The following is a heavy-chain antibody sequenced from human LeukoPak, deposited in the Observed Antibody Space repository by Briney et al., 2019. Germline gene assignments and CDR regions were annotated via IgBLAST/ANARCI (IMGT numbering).Heavy chain of an antibody. CDR1: GYTFTSYD. CDR3: ARAYGSGSYLDYYYYMDV. CDR2: MNPNSGNT. D-gene: IGHD3-10*01. Sequence: ASVKVSCKASGYTFTSYDINWVRQATGQGLEWMGWMNPNSGNTGYAQKLQGRVTMTTDTSTSTAYMELRSLRSDDTAVYYCARAYGSGSYLDYYYYMDVWGKGTTVTISS. J-gene: IGHJ6*03. V-gene: IGHV1-8*01.